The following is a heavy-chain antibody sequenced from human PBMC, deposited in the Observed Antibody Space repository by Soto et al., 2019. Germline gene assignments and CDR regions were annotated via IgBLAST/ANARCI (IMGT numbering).Heavy chain of an antibody. D-gene: IGHD6-13*01. Sequence: VAVIWYDGSNKYYADSVKGRFTISRDNSKNTLYLQMNSLRAEDTAVYYCARQYSSSWYNYYYYGMDVWGQGTTVTVSS. CDR3: ARQYSSSWYNYYYYGMDV. V-gene: IGHV3-33*01. J-gene: IGHJ6*02. CDR2: IWYDGSNK.